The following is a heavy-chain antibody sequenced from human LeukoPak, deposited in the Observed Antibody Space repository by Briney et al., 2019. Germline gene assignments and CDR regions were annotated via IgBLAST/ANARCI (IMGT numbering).Heavy chain of an antibody. Sequence: PGGSLRLSCAASGFTFSTSPMNWVRQAPGKGLEWVSSISSGSGYIYYADSVKGRFTISRANAKNSLYLQMNSLRAEDTAVYYCARGYGDYGKYYFDSWGQGTLVTVSS. V-gene: IGHV3-21*01. CDR3: ARGYGDYGKYYFDS. D-gene: IGHD4-17*01. CDR1: GFTFSTSP. J-gene: IGHJ4*02. CDR2: ISSGSGYI.